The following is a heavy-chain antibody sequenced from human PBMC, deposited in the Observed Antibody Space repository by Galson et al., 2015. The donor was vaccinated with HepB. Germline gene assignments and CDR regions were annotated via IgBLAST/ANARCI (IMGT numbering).Heavy chain of an antibody. J-gene: IGHJ3*02. D-gene: IGHD3-22*01. Sequence: CAISGDSVSSNSAAWNWIRQSPSRGLEWLGRTYYRSKWYNDYAVSVKSRITINPDTSKNQFSLQLNSVTPEDTAVYYCARGSFGTYYYDSSGYSARDAFDIWGQGTMVTVSS. CDR2: TYYRSKWYN. CDR1: GDSVSSNSAA. V-gene: IGHV6-1*01. CDR3: ARGSFGTYYYDSSGYSARDAFDI.